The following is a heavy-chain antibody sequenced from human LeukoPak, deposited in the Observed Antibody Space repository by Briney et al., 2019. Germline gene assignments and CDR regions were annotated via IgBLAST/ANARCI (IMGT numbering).Heavy chain of an antibody. CDR2: ISYAGAT. D-gene: IGHD1-26*01. J-gene: IGHJ2*01. V-gene: IGHV3-13*04. CDR1: GFTFSSYD. Sequence: GGSLRLSCAASGFTFSSYDMHWVRQAPGKGLEWVSTISYAGATYYTGSVKGRFTISRENAKNSLYLQMNSMRAGDTAVYYCARAGHSLNHYDLWGRGTLVTVSS. CDR3: ARAGHSLNHYDL.